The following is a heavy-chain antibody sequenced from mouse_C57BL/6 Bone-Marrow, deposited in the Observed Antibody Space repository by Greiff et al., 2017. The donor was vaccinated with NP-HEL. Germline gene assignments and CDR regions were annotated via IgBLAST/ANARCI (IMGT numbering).Heavy chain of an antibody. V-gene: IGHV5-6*01. Sequence: EVKLVESGGDLVKPGGSLKLSCAASGFTFSSYGMSWVRQTPDTRLEWVATISSGGSYTYYPDSVKGRFTLSRDNAKNTLYLQMCSLKSEDTAMYYCASPYDYDVAWFADWGQGTLVTVSA. J-gene: IGHJ3*01. CDR2: ISSGGSYT. CDR1: GFTFSSYG. CDR3: ASPYDYDVAWFAD. D-gene: IGHD2-4*01.